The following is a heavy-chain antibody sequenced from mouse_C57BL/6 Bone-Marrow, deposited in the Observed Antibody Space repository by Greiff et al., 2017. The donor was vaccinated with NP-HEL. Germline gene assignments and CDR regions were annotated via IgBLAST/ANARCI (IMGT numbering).Heavy chain of an antibody. CDR3: TTEYWGY. D-gene: IGHD5-2*01. V-gene: IGHV14-4*01. Sequence: EVHLVESGAELVRPGASVKLSCTASGFNIKDDYMHWVKQRPEQGLEWIGWIDPENGDTEYASKFQGKATITADTSSNTAYLQLSSLTSEDTAVYYCTTEYWGYWGQGTLVTVSA. J-gene: IGHJ3*01. CDR2: IDPENGDT. CDR1: GFNIKDDY.